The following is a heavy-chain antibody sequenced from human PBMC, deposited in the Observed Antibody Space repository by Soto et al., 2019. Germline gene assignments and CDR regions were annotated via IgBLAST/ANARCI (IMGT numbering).Heavy chain of an antibody. CDR3: ARGASIAGLYYGMDV. CDR2: NYYSGIT. Sequence: QVQLQESGPGLVEPSQTLSLTCTVSGGSISSGGSYWTWIRQHPGKCLEWIGYNYYSGITYYNPSLKSRVTIALDTSKNQFSLKLSSVTAADTAVYYCARGASIAGLYYGMDVWGQGTTVTVSS. J-gene: IGHJ6*02. V-gene: IGHV4-31*03. D-gene: IGHD6-6*01. CDR1: GGSISSGGSY.